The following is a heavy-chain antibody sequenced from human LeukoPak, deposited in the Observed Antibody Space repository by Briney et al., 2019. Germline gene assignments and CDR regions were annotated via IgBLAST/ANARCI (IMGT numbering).Heavy chain of an antibody. Sequence: GGSLRLSCAASGFTFSSYWMSWVRQAPGKGLEWVANIKQDGSEKYYVDSVKGRFTISRDNAKNSLYLQMNSLRVEDTAVYYCAIPPLSGTGSSRPLAGVDVWGQGTTVTVSS. D-gene: IGHD3-10*01. CDR2: IKQDGSEK. V-gene: IGHV3-7*01. CDR3: AIPPLSGTGSSRPLAGVDV. J-gene: IGHJ6*02. CDR1: GFTFSSYW.